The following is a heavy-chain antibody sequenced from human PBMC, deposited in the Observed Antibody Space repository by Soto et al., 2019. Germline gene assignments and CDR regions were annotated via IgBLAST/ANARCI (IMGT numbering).Heavy chain of an antibody. CDR3: ARFDYGDYPDAFDI. V-gene: IGHV4-59*01. J-gene: IGHJ3*02. D-gene: IGHD4-17*01. CDR1: GGSISSYY. CDR2: IYYSGST. Sequence: SETLSLTCTVSGGSISSYYWSWIRQPPGKGLEWIGYIYYSGSTNYNPSLKSRVTISVDTSRNQFSLKLSSVTAADTAVYYCARFDYGDYPDAFDIWGQGTMVT.